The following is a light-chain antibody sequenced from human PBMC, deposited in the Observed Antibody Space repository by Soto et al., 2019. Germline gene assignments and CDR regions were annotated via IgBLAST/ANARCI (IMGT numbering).Light chain of an antibody. J-gene: IGKJ1*01. CDR2: EAS. CDR3: QQYNGYWT. Sequence: DIQMTQSPSTLSASVGDRVTITCRASQSISDSLAWYQQKPGKAPKLLIYEASNLKSGVPSRFSGSGSGTEYTLTISGLQPDDFASYYCQQYNGYWTFGQGTKVEIK. V-gene: IGKV1-5*03. CDR1: QSISDS.